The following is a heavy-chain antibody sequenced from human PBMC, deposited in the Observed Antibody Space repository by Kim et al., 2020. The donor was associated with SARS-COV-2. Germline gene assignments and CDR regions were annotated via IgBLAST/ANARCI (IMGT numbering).Heavy chain of an antibody. CDR1: GFTFSSYW. Sequence: GGSLRLSCAASGFTFSSYWMHWVRQAPGKGLVWVSRINSDGSSTSYADSVKGRFTISRDNAKNTLYLQMNSLRAEDTAVYYCASMFGDYVWGSYRYWVDGYYYYGMDVWGQGTTVTVSS. CDR2: INSDGSST. V-gene: IGHV3-74*01. D-gene: IGHD3-16*02. J-gene: IGHJ6*02. CDR3: ASMFGDYVWGSYRYWVDGYYYYGMDV.